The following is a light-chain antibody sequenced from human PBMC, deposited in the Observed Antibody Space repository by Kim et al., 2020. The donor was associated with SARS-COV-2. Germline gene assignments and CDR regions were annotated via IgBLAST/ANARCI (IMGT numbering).Light chain of an antibody. J-gene: IGLJ1*01. CDR1: SSDVGSYNL. CDR2: EVS. V-gene: IGLV2-23*02. Sequence: SITVSCTGTSSDVGSYNLVSWYQQHPGKAPYLMIYEVSKRPSGVSNRFSGSKSGNTASLTISGIQAEDEADYYCCSYAADSTYVFGTGTKVTVL. CDR3: CSYAADSTYV.